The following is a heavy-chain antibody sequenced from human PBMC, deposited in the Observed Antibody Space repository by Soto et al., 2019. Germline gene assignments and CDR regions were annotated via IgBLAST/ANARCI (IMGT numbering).Heavy chain of an antibody. CDR3: ATGGEVGPRGDY. V-gene: IGHV1-46*02. D-gene: IGHD1-26*01. CDR1: GYSFNGYY. Sequence: ASVKVSCKASGYSFNGYYMHWVHQAPGQGPEWMGIINLGGGGTNYAQRFRDRVTMTRDTSTSTVFMELTSLRDDDTAMYYCATGGEVGPRGDYWGQGSLVTVSS. CDR2: INLGGGGT. J-gene: IGHJ4*02.